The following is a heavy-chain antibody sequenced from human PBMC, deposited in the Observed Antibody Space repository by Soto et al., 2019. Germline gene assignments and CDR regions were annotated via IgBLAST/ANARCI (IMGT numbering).Heavy chain of an antibody. V-gene: IGHV4-39*01. CDR2: IYYSGST. J-gene: IGHJ5*02. CDR3: ARKGYDYIWGIRPLYNWFDP. D-gene: IGHD3-16*01. CDR1: GGSISSSSYY. Sequence: QLQLQESGPGLVKPSETLSLTCTVSGGSISSSSYYWGWIRQPPGKGLEWIGSIYYSGSTYYNPSLKSRVTISVDTSKNQSSLKLSSVTAADTAVYYCARKGYDYIWGIRPLYNWFDPWGQGTLVTVSS.